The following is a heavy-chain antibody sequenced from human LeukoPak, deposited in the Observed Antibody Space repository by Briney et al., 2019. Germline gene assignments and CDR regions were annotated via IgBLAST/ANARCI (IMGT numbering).Heavy chain of an antibody. D-gene: IGHD3-10*01. J-gene: IGHJ4*02. CDR1: GFTFSSYG. Sequence: GGSLRLSCAASGFTFSSYGMSWVRQAPGKGLEWVSAISGSGGTTYYADSVKGRFTISRDNSKNTLYPQMNSLRDEDTAVYYCAKSDRGAQSYFDYWGQGTLVTVSS. CDR2: ISGSGGTT. V-gene: IGHV3-23*01. CDR3: AKSDRGAQSYFDY.